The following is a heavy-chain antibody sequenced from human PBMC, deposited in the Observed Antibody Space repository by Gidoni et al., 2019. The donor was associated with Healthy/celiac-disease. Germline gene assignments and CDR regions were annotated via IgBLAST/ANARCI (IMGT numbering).Heavy chain of an antibody. D-gene: IGHD6-13*01. CDR3: ARERGSIAAAERYYYYYGMDV. Sequence: QVQLVQSGAEVKKPGSSVKFSCKASGGTFSSYAISWLRQAPGQGLEWMGGIIPIVGTANYAQKFQGRVTMTADESTSTAYMELSSLRSEDTAVYYCARERGSIAAAERYYYYYGMDVWGQGTTVTVSS. CDR1: GGTFSSYA. J-gene: IGHJ6*02. CDR2: IIPIVGTA. V-gene: IGHV1-69*01.